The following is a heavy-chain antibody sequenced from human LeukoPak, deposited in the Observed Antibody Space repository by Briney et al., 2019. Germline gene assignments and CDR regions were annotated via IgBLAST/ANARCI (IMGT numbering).Heavy chain of an antibody. CDR2: INTNTGNP. CDR1: GYTFIAYY. J-gene: IGHJ3*02. D-gene: IGHD3-10*01. V-gene: IGHV7-4-1*02. CDR3: ARDSAADAFDI. Sequence: ASVKVSCKASGYTFIAYYMHWVRQAPGQGLEWMGWINTNTGNPTYAQGFTGRFVFSLDTSVSTAYLQISSLKAEDTAVYYCARDSAADAFDIWGQGTMVTVSS.